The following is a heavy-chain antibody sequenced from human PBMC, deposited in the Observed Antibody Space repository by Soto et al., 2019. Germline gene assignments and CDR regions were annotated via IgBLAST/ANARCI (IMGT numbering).Heavy chain of an antibody. J-gene: IGHJ4*02. CDR3: AKGSWKHDDSSGSKDYFDY. Sequence: QVQLVESGGGVVQPGTSLRLSCAASGFIFSNYGMHWVRQAPGKGLEWVAVISYDGSNEYCADSVKGRFTISRDNSRNTLYLLMNCLRAEDTAVYYCAKGSWKHDDSSGSKDYFDYLGQGTLVTVSS. CDR2: ISYDGSNE. V-gene: IGHV3-30*18. D-gene: IGHD3-22*01. CDR1: GFIFSNYG.